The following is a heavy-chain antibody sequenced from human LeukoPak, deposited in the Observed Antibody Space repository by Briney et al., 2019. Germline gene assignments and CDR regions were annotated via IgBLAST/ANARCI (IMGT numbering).Heavy chain of an antibody. D-gene: IGHD2-2*02. CDR1: GFTFSSSA. Sequence: PARSLRLSCAASGFTFSSSAMSWVRQAPGKGLEWGATISDNGRPKSSVDSVKGRFSISRDNSNNSLNLQMSSLRAEETAVYYCAKGIGSKSCYNYYGEGTLV. CDR3: AKGIGSKSCYNY. J-gene: IGHJ4*02. CDR2: ISDNGRPK. V-gene: IGHV3-23*01.